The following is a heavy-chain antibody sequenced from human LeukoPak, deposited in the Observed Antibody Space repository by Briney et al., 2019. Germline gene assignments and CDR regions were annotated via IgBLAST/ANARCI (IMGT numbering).Heavy chain of an antibody. CDR2: ISAYNGNT. J-gene: IGHJ4*02. CDR3: ARADSSSWYPDY. CDR1: GYTFTSYG. V-gene: IGHV1-18*01. D-gene: IGHD6-13*01. Sequence: GASVKVSCKASGYTFTSYGISWVRQAPGQGLEWMGWISAYNGNTNYAQKLQGRVTMTTDTSTSTAYVELRSLRSDDTAVYYCARADSSSWYPDYWGQGTLVTVSS.